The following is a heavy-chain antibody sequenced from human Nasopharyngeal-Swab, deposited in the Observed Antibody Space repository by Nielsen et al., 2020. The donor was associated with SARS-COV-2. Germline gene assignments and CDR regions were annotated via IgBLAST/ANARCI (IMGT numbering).Heavy chain of an antibody. Sequence: WVRQAPGQGLEWMGWISAYNGNTNYAQKLQGRVTMTTDTSTSTAYMELRSLRSDDTVVYYCARDFQRFLEWLPNYYYYGMDVWGQGTTVTVSS. CDR3: ARDFQRFLEWLPNYYYYGMDV. V-gene: IGHV1-18*01. J-gene: IGHJ6*02. D-gene: IGHD3-3*01. CDR2: ISAYNGNT.